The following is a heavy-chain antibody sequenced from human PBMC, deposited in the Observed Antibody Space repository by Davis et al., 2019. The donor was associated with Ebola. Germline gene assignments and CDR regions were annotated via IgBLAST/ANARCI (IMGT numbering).Heavy chain of an antibody. J-gene: IGHJ4*02. CDR3: AKDWELGSFDY. CDR1: GFTLSSYA. Sequence: GESLKIPCAAPGFTLSSYAMRWVRPAPGKGLEWASAISGSGGSTYYSDSVKGRFTISRDNSKNTLYLQMNTLRAEDTAVYYCAKDWELGSFDYWGQGTLVTVSS. V-gene: IGHV3-23*01. CDR2: ISGSGGST. D-gene: IGHD1-26*01.